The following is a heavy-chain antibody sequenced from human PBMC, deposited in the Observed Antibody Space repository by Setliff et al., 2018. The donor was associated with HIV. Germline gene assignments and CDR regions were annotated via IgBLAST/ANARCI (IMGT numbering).Heavy chain of an antibody. CDR3: AKDRRYYYGSGSYAAET. CDR2: ISGSGIGS. CDR1: GFTFSRYA. J-gene: IGHJ5*02. V-gene: IGHV3-23*01. Sequence: GGSLRLSCAASGFTFSRYAMTWVRQAPGKGLEWVSAISGSGIGSYCPDSVKGRFTISRDNSKNTLFLQMNGLRAEDTAVYYCAKDRRYYYGSGSYAAETWGQGTLVTVSS. D-gene: IGHD3-10*01.